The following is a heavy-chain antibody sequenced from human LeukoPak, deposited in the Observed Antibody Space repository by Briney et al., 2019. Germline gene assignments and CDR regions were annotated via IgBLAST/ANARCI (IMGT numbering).Heavy chain of an antibody. CDR3: ARYAPGYSSSWYGVEAFDI. V-gene: IGHV4-59*08. CDR2: IYYSGST. D-gene: IGHD6-13*01. Sequence: KASETLSLTCTVSGGSISSYYWSWIRQPPGKGLEWIGYIYYSGSTNYNPSLKSRVTISVDTSKNQFSLKLSSVTAADTAVYYCARYAPGYSSSWYGVEAFDIWAKGQWSPSLQ. CDR1: GGSISSYY. J-gene: IGHJ3*02.